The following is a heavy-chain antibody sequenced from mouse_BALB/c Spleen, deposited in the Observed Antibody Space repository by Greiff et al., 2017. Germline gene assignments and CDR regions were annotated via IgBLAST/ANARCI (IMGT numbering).Heavy chain of an antibody. CDR3: ARVPHGWDFDV. D-gene: IGHD6-1*01. V-gene: IGHV5-4*02. J-gene: IGHJ1*01. Sequence: EVKLQESGGGLVTPGGSLKLSCAASGFTFSDYYMYWVRQTPEKRLEWVATISDGGSYTYYPDSVKGRFTISRDNAKNNLYLQMSSLKSEDTAMYYCARVPHGWDFDVWGAGTTVTVSS. CDR1: GFTFSDYY. CDR2: ISDGGSYT.